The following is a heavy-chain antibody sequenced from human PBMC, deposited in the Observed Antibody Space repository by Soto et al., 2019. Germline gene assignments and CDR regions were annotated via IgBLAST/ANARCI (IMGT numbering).Heavy chain of an antibody. CDR1: GGTFSSYA. CDR2: IIPIFGTA. V-gene: IGHV1-69*13. CDR3: ARAWGYCSGGSCYSQLDYYYYGMDV. D-gene: IGHD2-15*01. Sequence: SVKVSCKASGGTFSSYAISWVRQAPGQGLEWMGGIIPIFGTANYAQKFQGRVTITADESTSTAYMELSSPRSEDTAVYYCARAWGYCSGGSCYSQLDYYYYGMDVWGQGTTVTVSS. J-gene: IGHJ6*02.